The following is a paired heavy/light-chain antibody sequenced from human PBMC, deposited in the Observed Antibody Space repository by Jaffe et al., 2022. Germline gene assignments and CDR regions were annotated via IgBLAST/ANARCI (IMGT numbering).Heavy chain of an antibody. CDR1: GFTFSSYE. CDR3: ARGRTGDGDCADH. J-gene: IGHJ4*02. Sequence: EVQLVESGGGLEQPGGSLRLSCAASGFTFSSYEMNWVRQAPGKGLEWVSYISINGDSIYYADSVEGRFTISRDNAKSSVYLQMNSLRAEDTAVYYCARGRTGDGDCADHWGQGTLVTVSS. V-gene: IGHV3-48*03. D-gene: IGHD7-27*01. CDR2: ISINGDSI.
Light chain of an antibody. CDR1: QSVTSY. J-gene: IGKJ2*01. V-gene: IGKV1-39*01. Sequence: DIQMTQSPSSLSASVGDRITITCRASQSVTSYLNWYQQKPGKAPKLLIFGASSLQSGVPSRFSGSGSGTDFTLTIRSLQPEDFATYYCHQTYRIPSTFGQGTKVEIK. CDR3: HQTYRIPST. CDR2: GAS.